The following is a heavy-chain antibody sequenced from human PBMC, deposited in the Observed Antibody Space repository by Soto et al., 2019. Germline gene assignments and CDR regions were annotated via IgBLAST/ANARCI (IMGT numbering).Heavy chain of an antibody. CDR1: GGSFSGYY. Sequence: ASETLSLTCAVYGGSFSGYYWSWIRQPPGKGLEWIGEINHSGSTNYNPPLKSRVTISVDTSKNQFSLKLSSVTAADTAVYYCARFQKGDDFWSGYPFWWFDPWGQGTLVTVSS. CDR3: ARFQKGDDFWSGYPFWWFDP. J-gene: IGHJ5*02. V-gene: IGHV4-34*01. CDR2: INHSGST. D-gene: IGHD3-3*01.